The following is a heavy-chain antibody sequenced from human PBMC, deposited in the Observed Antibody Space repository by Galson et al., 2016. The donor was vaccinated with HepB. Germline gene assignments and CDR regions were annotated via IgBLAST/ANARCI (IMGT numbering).Heavy chain of an antibody. J-gene: IGHJ6*02. CDR3: ARDAPHVLRFLEWFGIYGMDV. CDR1: GYSFISFG. V-gene: IGHV1-18*01. CDR2: ISAYNGHT. D-gene: IGHD3-3*01. Sequence: SVKVSCKASGYSFISFGISWVRQAPGQGLEWMGWISAYNGHTNYAQKLQGRVTMTTDTSTSTAYMELRSLRSDDTAVYYCARDAPHVLRFLEWFGIYGMDVWGQGTTVTVSS.